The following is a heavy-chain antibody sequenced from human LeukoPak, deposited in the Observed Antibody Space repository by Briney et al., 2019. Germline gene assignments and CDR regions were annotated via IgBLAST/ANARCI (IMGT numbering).Heavy chain of an antibody. CDR2: IYWDDDK. V-gene: IGHV2-5*02. CDR3: AHESDYGGYHPALDY. D-gene: IGHD4-17*01. Sequence: KECGPTLVKPTKTLTLTCTFSGFYLRTRGEGVGWIRQPPGKALEWLSLIYWDDDKRYSPSLKSRLTITKDTSKNQVVLTMTNMDPVDTATYYCAHESDYGGYHPALDYWGQGTLVTVSS. J-gene: IGHJ4*02. CDR1: GFYLRTRGEG.